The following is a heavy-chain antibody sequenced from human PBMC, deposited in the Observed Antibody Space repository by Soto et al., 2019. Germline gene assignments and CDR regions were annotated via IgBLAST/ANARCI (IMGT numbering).Heavy chain of an antibody. CDR3: ARGAYIAARPGYYYYYMDV. J-gene: IGHJ6*03. CDR1: GYTFTGYY. V-gene: IGHV1-2*04. Sequence: QVQLVQSGAEVKKPGASVKVSCKASGYTFTGYYMHWVRQAPGQGLEWMGWINPNSGGTNYAQKFQGWVTMTRDTSISTAYMELSRLRSDDTAVYYCARGAYIAARPGYYYYYMDVWGKGTTVTVSS. D-gene: IGHD6-6*01. CDR2: INPNSGGT.